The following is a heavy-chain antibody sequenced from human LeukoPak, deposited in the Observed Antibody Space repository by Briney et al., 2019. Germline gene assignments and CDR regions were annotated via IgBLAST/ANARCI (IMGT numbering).Heavy chain of an antibody. CDR3: ARVSSIAAVLYDY. J-gene: IGHJ4*02. D-gene: IGHD6-13*01. CDR1: GYTFTGYY. V-gene: IGHV1-2*02. CDR2: INPNNGGT. Sequence: ASVKVSRKASGYTFTGYYMHWVRQAPGQGLEWMGLINPNNGGTNYAQKFQGRVTMTRDTSISTAYMELSRLSSDDTAVYYCARVSSIAAVLYDYWGQGTLVTVSS.